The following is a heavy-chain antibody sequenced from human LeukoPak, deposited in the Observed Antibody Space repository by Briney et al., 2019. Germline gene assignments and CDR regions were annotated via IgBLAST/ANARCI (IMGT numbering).Heavy chain of an antibody. CDR3: AKDIRAGYSSGWYAFDI. CDR1: GFTFSSYW. D-gene: IGHD6-19*01. J-gene: IGHJ3*02. CDR2: IKQDGSEK. Sequence: PGGSLRLSCAASGFTFSSYWMSWVRQAPGKGLEWVANIKQDGSEKYYVDSVKGRFTISRDNAKNSLYLQMNSLRAEDMALYYCAKDIRAGYSSGWYAFDIWGQGTMVTVSS. V-gene: IGHV3-7*03.